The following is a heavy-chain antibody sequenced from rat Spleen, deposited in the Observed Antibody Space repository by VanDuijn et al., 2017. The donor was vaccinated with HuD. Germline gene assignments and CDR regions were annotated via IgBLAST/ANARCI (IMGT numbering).Heavy chain of an antibody. D-gene: IGHD1-3*01. J-gene: IGHJ2*01. Sequence: QVQLKESGPTLVQPSQTLSLACSVSGLSLTSNSVSWIRQPPGKGLEWIATISSGGHTYYNSALKSRLSFSRDTSKSQVFLKMNSLQTEDTAMYFCARLTIGSWGQGVMVTVSS. V-gene: IGHV2-47*01. CDR2: ISSGGHT. CDR1: GLSLTSNS. CDR3: ARLTIGS.